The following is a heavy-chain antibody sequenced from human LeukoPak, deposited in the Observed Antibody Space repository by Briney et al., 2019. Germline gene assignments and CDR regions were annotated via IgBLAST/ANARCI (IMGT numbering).Heavy chain of an antibody. CDR1: GFNLNDYA. J-gene: IGHJ4*02. V-gene: IGHV3-23*01. D-gene: IGHD6-19*01. Sequence: GGSLRLSCSASGFNLNDYAMNWVRQAPGKGLEWVSAISGSGGSTYYADSVKGRFTISRDNSKNTLYLQMNSLRAEDTAVYYCARNEHSSGWYPPPYWGQGTLVTVSS. CDR2: ISGSGGST. CDR3: ARNEHSSGWYPPPY.